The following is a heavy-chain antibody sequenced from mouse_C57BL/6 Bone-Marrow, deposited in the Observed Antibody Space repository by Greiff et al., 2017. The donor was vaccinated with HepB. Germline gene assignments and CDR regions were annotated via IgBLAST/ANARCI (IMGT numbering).Heavy chain of an antibody. Sequence: EVKLEESGGGLVKPGGSLKLSCAASGFTFSSYAMSWVRQTPEKRLEWVATISDGGSYTYYPDNVKGRFTISRDNAKNNLYLQMSHLKSEDTAMYYCASLIYYYGSSYWYFDVWGTGTTVTVSS. CDR2: ISDGGSYT. V-gene: IGHV5-4*03. D-gene: IGHD1-1*01. J-gene: IGHJ1*03. CDR3: ASLIYYYGSSYWYFDV. CDR1: GFTFSSYA.